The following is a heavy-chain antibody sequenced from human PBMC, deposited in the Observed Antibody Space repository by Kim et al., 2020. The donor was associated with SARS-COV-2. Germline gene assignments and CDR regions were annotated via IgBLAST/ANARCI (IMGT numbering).Heavy chain of an antibody. CDR2: ISGSGGST. CDR1: GFTFSSYA. Sequence: GGSLRLSCAASGFTFSSYAMSWVRQAPGKGLEWVSAISGSGGSTYYADSVKGRFTISRDNSKNTLYLQMNSLRAEDTAVYYCAKADYYGSGSYPYGMDVWGQGTTVTVSS. J-gene: IGHJ6*02. CDR3: AKADYYGSGSYPYGMDV. V-gene: IGHV3-23*01. D-gene: IGHD3-10*01.